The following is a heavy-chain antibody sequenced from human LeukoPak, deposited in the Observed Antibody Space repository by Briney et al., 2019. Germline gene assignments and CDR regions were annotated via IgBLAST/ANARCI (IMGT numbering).Heavy chain of an antibody. CDR3: ARQWCGDFWSGYCPSGYYFDY. V-gene: IGHV3-53*01. Sequence: PGGSLRLSCAASGFTVSSNYMSWVRQAPGKGLEWVSVIYSGGSTYYADSVKGRFTISRDNSKNTLYLQMNSLRAEDTAVYYCARQWCGDFWSGYCPSGYYFDYWGQGTLVTVSS. D-gene: IGHD3-3*01. J-gene: IGHJ4*02. CDR1: GFTVSSNY. CDR2: IYSGGST.